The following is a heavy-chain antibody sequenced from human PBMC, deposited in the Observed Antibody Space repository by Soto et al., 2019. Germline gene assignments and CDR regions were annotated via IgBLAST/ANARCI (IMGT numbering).Heavy chain of an antibody. D-gene: IGHD3-22*01. CDR1: GFTFSSYA. J-gene: IGHJ3*02. CDR3: AREGSSGYNDAFDI. CDR2: ISYDGSNK. Sequence: QVQLVESGGGVVQPGRSLRLSCAASGFTFSSYAMHWVRQAPGKGLEWVAVISYDGSNKYYADSVKGRFTISRDNSKNTLYLQMNSLRAEDTAVYYCAREGSSGYNDAFDIWGQGTMVTVSS. V-gene: IGHV3-30-3*01.